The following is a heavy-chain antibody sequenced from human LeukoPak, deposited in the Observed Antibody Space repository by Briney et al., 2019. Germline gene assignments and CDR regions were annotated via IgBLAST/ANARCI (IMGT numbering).Heavy chain of an antibody. V-gene: IGHV3-30*18. CDR1: GFTFSSYG. J-gene: IGHJ6*02. CDR2: ISYDGSNK. D-gene: IGHD3-16*02. CDR3: AKDVAYYRRLGTYSQNGPYYYYYGMDV. Sequence: PGWSLRLSCAASGFTFSSYGMHWVRQAPGKGLEWVAVISYDGSNKYYADSVKGRFTISRDNSKNTLYLQMNSLRAEDTAVYYCAKDVAYYRRLGTYSQNGPYYYYYGMDVWGQGTTVTVSS.